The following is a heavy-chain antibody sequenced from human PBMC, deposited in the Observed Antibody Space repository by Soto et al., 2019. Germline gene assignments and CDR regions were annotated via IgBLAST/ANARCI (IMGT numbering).Heavy chain of an antibody. J-gene: IGHJ4*01. CDR1: GFTFSSYS. CDR2: ISSSSSTI. Sequence: GGSLRLSCAASGFTFSSYSMNWVRQAPGKGLEWVSYISSSSSTIYCADSVKGRFIISRDNVKNSLYLQMNSLRAENTAVYYFVIQGYCSITMCYQPTTDTWGPGNLLTISS. V-gene: IGHV3-48*01. D-gene: IGHD2-2*01. CDR3: VIQGYCSITMCYQPTTDT.